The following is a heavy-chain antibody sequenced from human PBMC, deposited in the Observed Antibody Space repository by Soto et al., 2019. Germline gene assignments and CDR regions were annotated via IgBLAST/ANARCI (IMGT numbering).Heavy chain of an antibody. Sequence: GGSLRLSCAASGFTFSDYYMSWVRQAPGKGLEWVAYSSSTAAVIYYADSVQGRFTISRDNPKNSLHLQMDSLRPEDTAVYYCAKSSGHLVDYHDGMDVWGQGTTVTVSS. V-gene: IGHV3-11*01. CDR2: SSSTAAVI. J-gene: IGHJ6*02. CDR3: AKSSGHLVDYHDGMDV. CDR1: GFTFSDYY. D-gene: IGHD2-8*02.